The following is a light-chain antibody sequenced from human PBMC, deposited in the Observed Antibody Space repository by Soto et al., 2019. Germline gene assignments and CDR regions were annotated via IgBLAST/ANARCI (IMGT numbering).Light chain of an antibody. CDR1: QTVNSNY. CDR2: GAS. V-gene: IGKV3-20*01. J-gene: IGKJ4*01. Sequence: EIVLTQSPGTLSLSPGERATLSCRASQTVNSNYIAWYQHKPGQAPRLLIYGASTRATGIPDRFSGGGSETDFSLIINRLDPEDFAVYYCQQRGTFGGGTKVEIK. CDR3: QQRGT.